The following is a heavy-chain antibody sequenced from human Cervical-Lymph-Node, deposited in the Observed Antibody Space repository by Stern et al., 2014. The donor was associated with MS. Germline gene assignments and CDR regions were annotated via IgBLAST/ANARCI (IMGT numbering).Heavy chain of an antibody. J-gene: IGHJ4*02. V-gene: IGHV3-23*04. Sequence: EVQLGESGGTLVPPGGSLRLSCAASGFNFSSYAMSLVRQAPGKGLEWVSVISGSDGSTFYADSVKGRFTISRDNSKNTLFLQMNSLRAEDTAVYYCAKVYGSGPFDYWGQGTLVTVSS. CDR1: GFNFSSYA. D-gene: IGHD6-19*01. CDR3: AKVYGSGPFDY. CDR2: ISGSDGST.